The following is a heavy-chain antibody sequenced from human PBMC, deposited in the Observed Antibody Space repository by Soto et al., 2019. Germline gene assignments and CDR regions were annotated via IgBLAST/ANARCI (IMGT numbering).Heavy chain of an antibody. CDR1: GGSISSYY. D-gene: IGHD2-2*01. J-gene: IGHJ6*02. V-gene: IGHV4-59*08. CDR2: IYYSGST. Sequence: PSETLSLTCTVSGGSISSYYWSWIRQPPGKGLEWIGYIYYSGSTNYNPSLKSRVTISVDTSKNQFSLKLSSVTAADTAVYYCARHVPYCSDTSHCAYGMDVWGQGTTVTVPS. CDR3: ARHVPYCSDTSHCAYGMDV.